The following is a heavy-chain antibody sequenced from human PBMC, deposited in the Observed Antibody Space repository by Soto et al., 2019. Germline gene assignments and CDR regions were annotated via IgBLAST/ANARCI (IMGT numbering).Heavy chain of an antibody. J-gene: IGHJ6*02. CDR3: ASEYCSGGRCDYYGMDV. CDR1: GFTFSSYG. D-gene: IGHD2-15*01. Sequence: QVQLVESGGGVVQPGRSLRLSCAASGFTFSSYGMHWVRQAPGKGLEWVAVIWYDGSNKYYADSVKGRFTISRDNSKNPLYLQMNSLRAEDTAVYYCASEYCSGGRCDYYGMDVWGQGTTVTVSS. CDR2: IWYDGSNK. V-gene: IGHV3-33*01.